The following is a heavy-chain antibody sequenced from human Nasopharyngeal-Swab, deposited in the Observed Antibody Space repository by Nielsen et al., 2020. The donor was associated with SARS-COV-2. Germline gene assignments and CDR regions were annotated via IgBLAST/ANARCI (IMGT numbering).Heavy chain of an antibody. CDR3: ARDWLTRGYSYAEEETALGV. Sequence: SVKVSCKASGGTFSSYAISWVRQAPGQGLEWMGGIIPIFGTANYAQKFQGRATITADESTSTAYMELSSLRSEDTAVYYCARDWLTRGYSYAEEETALGVWGQGTTVTVSS. V-gene: IGHV1-69*13. J-gene: IGHJ6*02. CDR2: IIPIFGTA. CDR1: GGTFSSYA. D-gene: IGHD5-18*01.